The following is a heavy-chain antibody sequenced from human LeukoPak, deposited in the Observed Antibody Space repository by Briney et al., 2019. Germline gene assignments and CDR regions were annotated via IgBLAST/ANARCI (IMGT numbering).Heavy chain of an antibody. Sequence: TGGSLRLSCTASGFTFGDYAMSWFRQAPGKGLEWVGFIRSKAFGGTTEYAASVKGRFTISRDDSKSIAYLQMNSLKTEDAAVYYCTREAVVTGLDPWGQGTLVTVSS. CDR1: GFTFGDYA. D-gene: IGHD4-23*01. CDR3: TREAVVTGLDP. J-gene: IGHJ5*02. V-gene: IGHV3-49*03. CDR2: IRSKAFGGTT.